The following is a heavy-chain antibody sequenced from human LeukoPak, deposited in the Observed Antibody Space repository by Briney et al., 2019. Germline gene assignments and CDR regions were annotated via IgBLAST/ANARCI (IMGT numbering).Heavy chain of an antibody. J-gene: IGHJ5*02. CDR1: GGSISSGGYS. Sequence: SETLSLTCAVSGGSISSGGYSWSWIRQPPGKGLEWIGYIYHSGSTYYNPSLKSRVTISVDRSKNQFSLKLSSVTAADTAVYYCARGSSGWYVGWFDPWGQGTLVTVSS. CDR3: ARGSSGWYVGWFDP. CDR2: IYHSGST. D-gene: IGHD6-19*01. V-gene: IGHV4-30-2*01.